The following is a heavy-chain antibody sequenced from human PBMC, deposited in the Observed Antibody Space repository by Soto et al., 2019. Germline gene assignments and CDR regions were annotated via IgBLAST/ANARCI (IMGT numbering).Heavy chain of an antibody. J-gene: IGHJ5*02. V-gene: IGHV4-34*01. CDR1: GGFLSESY. Sequence: TSETPSLTCAVYGGFLSESYWTWIRQPPGKGLEWIGEINHVGGTNYNPSLKSRVTMSVDTSQNQFSLRLISVTAADTAMYFCVRIRYQLPSSVLWLDPWGQGTPVTVSS. CDR3: VRIRYQLPSSVLWLDP. D-gene: IGHD3-16*01. CDR2: INHVGGT.